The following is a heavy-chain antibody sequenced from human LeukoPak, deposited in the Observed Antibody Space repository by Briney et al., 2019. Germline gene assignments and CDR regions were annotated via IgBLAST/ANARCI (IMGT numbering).Heavy chain of an antibody. J-gene: IGHJ4*02. D-gene: IGHD1-26*01. CDR2: IHNSGSA. CDR1: GYSISSGYY. V-gene: IGHV4-38-2*01. CDR3: ARGSIPDY. Sequence: SETLSLTCAVSGYSISSGYYWGWIRQPPGKGLEWIGYIHNSGSANYNPSLKSRVTMSVDTSKSQFSLKLSSVTAADTAVYYCARGSIPDYWGQGTLVTVSS.